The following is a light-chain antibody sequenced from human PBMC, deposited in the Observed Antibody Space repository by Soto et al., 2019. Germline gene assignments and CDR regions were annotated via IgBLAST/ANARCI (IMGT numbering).Light chain of an antibody. Sequence: DIVLTQSPGTLSLSPGERATLSCRASQSVTSNYLAWYQQKPGQAPRLLIYGVSSRATDIPDRFSGSGSGRDFTLTISRLEPEDFALYYCQQYGTSTRYTFGQGTKVDIK. CDR2: GVS. CDR3: QQYGTSTRYT. CDR1: QSVTSNY. J-gene: IGKJ2*01. V-gene: IGKV3-20*01.